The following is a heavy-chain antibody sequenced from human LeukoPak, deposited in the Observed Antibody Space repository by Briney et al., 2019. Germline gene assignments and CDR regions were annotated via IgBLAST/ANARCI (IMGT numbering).Heavy chain of an antibody. CDR3: AKKRRIATDSSDSFDS. V-gene: IGHV3-30*02. Sequence: GGSLRLSCEASGFTFSDYDMNWVRQAPGKGLEWLTFIRYDGSTQYYADSVKGRFTISRDNAKNTVYLQMSSLRPEDTALYHCAKKRRIATDSSDSFDSWGKGTLATVSS. J-gene: IGHJ4*02. CDR1: GFTFSDYD. D-gene: IGHD3-22*01. CDR2: IRYDGSTQ.